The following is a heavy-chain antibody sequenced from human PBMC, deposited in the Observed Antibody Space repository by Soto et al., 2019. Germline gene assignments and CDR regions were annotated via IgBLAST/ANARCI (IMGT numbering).Heavy chain of an antibody. D-gene: IGHD3-3*01. V-gene: IGHV1-18*01. CDR1: GYTFTSYG. CDR2: ISAYNGNT. Sequence: GASVKVSCKASGYTFTSYGIIWVRQAPGQGLEWMGWISAYNGNTNYAQKLQGRVTMTTDTSTSTAYMELRSLRSDDTAVYYCARRVGFLGRDWFDPWGQGTLVTVSS. CDR3: ARRVGFLGRDWFDP. J-gene: IGHJ5*02.